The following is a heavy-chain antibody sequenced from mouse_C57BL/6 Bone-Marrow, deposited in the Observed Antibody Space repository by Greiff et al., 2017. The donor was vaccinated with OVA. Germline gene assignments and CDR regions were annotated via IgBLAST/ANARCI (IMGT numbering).Heavy chain of an antibody. CDR3: GRSGPYYYAMEY. Sequence: QVQLQQSGAELARPGASVKLSCKASGYTFTSYGISWVKQRTGQGLEWIGEIYPRSGNTYYNEKFKGKATLTADKYSSTAYMELRRLTSEDTAVYICGRSGPYYYAMEYWGQGTSVTVAS. CDR2: IYPRSGNT. D-gene: IGHD3-1*01. CDR1: GYTFTSYG. J-gene: IGHJ4*01. V-gene: IGHV1-81*01.